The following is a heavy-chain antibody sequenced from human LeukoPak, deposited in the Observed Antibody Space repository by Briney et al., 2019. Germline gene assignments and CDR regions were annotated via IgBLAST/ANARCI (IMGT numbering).Heavy chain of an antibody. J-gene: IGHJ6*02. D-gene: IGHD6-13*01. CDR3: ARGPRIAAAGQNYYYYGMDV. V-gene: IGHV4-34*01. Sequence: SETLSLTCAVYGGSFSGYYWSWIRQPPGKGLEWIGEINHRGSTNYNPSLKSRVTISVDTSKNQFSLKLSSVTAADTAVYYCARGPRIAAAGQNYYYYGMDVWGQGTTVTVSS. CDR2: INHRGST. CDR1: GGSFSGYY.